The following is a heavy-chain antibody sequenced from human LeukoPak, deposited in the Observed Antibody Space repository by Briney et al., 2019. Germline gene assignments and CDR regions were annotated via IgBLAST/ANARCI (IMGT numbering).Heavy chain of an antibody. CDR1: GFTFSSYG. CDR3: TIVRPIGD. D-gene: IGHD4-17*01. CDR2: IRYDGSNK. J-gene: IGHJ4*02. Sequence: GGSLRLSCAASGFTFSSYGMHWVRQAPGKGLDWVAFIRYDGSNKYYADSVKGRFTISRDNSKNTLYLQMNSMRAEDTDEYSGTIVRPIGDRGQGMLVTVSS. V-gene: IGHV3-30*02.